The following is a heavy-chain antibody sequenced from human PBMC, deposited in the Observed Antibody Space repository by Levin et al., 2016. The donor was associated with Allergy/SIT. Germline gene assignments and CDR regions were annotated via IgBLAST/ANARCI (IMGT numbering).Heavy chain of an antibody. D-gene: IGHD3-22*01. CDR2: ISAYNGNT. CDR3: AGDQHYYDSSGYYSIYAFDI. Sequence: WVRQAPGQGLEWMGWISAYNGNTNYAQKLQGRVTMTTDTSTSTAYMELRSLRSDDTAVYYCAGDQHYYDSSGYYSIYAFDIWGQGTMVTVSS. J-gene: IGHJ3*02. V-gene: IGHV1-18*01.